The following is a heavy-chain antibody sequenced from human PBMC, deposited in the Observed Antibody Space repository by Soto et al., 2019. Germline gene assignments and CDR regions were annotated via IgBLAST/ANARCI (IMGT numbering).Heavy chain of an antibody. CDR3: ARDVGLQHDTGYYDFWSGKNNWFDP. CDR1: GGSISGHH. J-gene: IGHJ5*02. D-gene: IGHD3-3*01. V-gene: IGHV4-59*11. Sequence: SETLPLTCTVSGGSISGHHWNWIRQPPGKGLQYIAYISYSGSTNYNPALKSRVTISVDTSNNQFSLRLSSVAAADTAVYYCARDVGLQHDTGYYDFWSGKNNWFDPWGQGILVTVS. CDR2: ISYSGST.